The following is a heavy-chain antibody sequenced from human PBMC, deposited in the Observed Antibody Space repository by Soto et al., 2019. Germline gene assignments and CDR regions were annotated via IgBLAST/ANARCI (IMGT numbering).Heavy chain of an antibody. J-gene: IGHJ4*02. CDR2: ISVSGDNT. Sequence: EVHLLESGGGLVQPGGSLRLSCEASGFTFSNHAMSWVRQTPGEGLEWVSGISVSGDNTYYADSVRGRVTVSRDNSKSTRYLKMNSLRAEDTAVYYCAKRFTHFGVNKLSPDADSCGQGTLVSVSS. CDR1: GFTFSNHA. D-gene: IGHD3-16*01. CDR3: AKRFTHFGVNKLSPDADS. V-gene: IGHV3-23*01.